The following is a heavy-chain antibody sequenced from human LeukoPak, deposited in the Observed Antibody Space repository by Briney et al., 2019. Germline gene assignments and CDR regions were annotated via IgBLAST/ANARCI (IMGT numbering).Heavy chain of an antibody. CDR1: GYTFTCYY. Sequence: ASVKVSCKASGYTFTCYYMHWVRQAPGQGLEWMGWINPNSGGTSYAQKFQGRVTMTRDTSISTAYMELSRLRSDDTAVYYCARDHIRITMIVVVINGPGRFDPWGQGTLVTVSS. D-gene: IGHD3-22*01. CDR2: INPNSGGT. V-gene: IGHV1-2*02. J-gene: IGHJ5*02. CDR3: ARDHIRITMIVVVINGPGRFDP.